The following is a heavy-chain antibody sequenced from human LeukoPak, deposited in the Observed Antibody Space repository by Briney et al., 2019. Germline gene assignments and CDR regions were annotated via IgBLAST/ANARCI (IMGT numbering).Heavy chain of an antibody. CDR2: ISGSGGST. D-gene: IGHD6-19*01. CDR1: GFTFSSYG. CDR3: AKVYSSGWLGVTNRVDY. J-gene: IGHJ4*02. Sequence: PGGSLRLSCAASGFTFSSYGMSWVRQAPGKGLEWVSAISGSGGSTYYADSVKGRFTISRDNSKNTLYLQMNSLRAEDTAVYYCAKVYSSGWLGVTNRVDYWGQGTLVTVSS. V-gene: IGHV3-23*01.